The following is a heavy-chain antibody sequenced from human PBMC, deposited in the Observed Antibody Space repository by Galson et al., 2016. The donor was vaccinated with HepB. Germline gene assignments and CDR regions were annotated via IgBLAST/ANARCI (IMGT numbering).Heavy chain of an antibody. J-gene: IGHJ3*02. CDR1: GGTFANYA. Sequence: SCKASGGTFANYAISWVRQAPGQGLEWMGGIIPVFGTANYARKFQGRVTITADESTSTAYMELSSLRSEDTAVYYCAGPYFYDTSGYRPAGDAFDIWGQGTMVTVSS. CDR2: IIPVFGTA. CDR3: AGPYFYDTSGYRPAGDAFDI. D-gene: IGHD3-22*01. V-gene: IGHV1-69*01.